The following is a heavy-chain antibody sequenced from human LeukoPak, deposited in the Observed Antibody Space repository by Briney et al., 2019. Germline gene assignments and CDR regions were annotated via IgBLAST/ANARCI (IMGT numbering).Heavy chain of an antibody. J-gene: IGHJ4*02. CDR3: ARGDFYAGGCDY. V-gene: IGHV3-74*01. Sequence: GGSLRLSCAASGFTFSSYWMHWVRQAPGKGLVWVSRINSGGSSTNYADSVKGRFTISRDNAKNTLYLQMNSLGAEDTAVYYCARGDFYAGGCDYWGQGTLVAVSS. D-gene: IGHD2/OR15-2a*01. CDR2: INSGGSST. CDR1: GFTFSSYW.